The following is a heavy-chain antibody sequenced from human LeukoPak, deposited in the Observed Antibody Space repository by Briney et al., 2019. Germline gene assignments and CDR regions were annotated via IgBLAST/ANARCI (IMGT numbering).Heavy chain of an antibody. CDR3: VRVLDYGSGSYIPDY. CDR2: INPNSGGT. Sequence: ASVTVSCMASVYTFTHYYMHWVGQAPGQGLEGMGWINPNSGGTNYAQKFQGRVTMTRDTSISTAYMELSRLRSDDTAVYYCVRVLDYGSGSYIPDYWGQGTLVTVSS. V-gene: IGHV1-2*02. CDR1: VYTFTHYY. D-gene: IGHD3-10*01. J-gene: IGHJ4*02.